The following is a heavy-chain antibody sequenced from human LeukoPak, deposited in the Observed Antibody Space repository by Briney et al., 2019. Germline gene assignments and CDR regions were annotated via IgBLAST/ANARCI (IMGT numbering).Heavy chain of an antibody. CDR1: GFSATNSY. J-gene: IGHJ5*02. V-gene: IGHV3-66*03. CDR2: IRGSGAT. CDR3: VRDRAGTQDWVEFDP. Sequence: PGGSLILSCAVSGFSATNSYMDWVRQAPGKGLEWVSLIRGSGATLSAGSVKGRFTISRDDSKNTVYLQMNSLRVEDTAVYFCVRDRAGTQDWVEFDPWGQGTLVTVSS. D-gene: IGHD3-10*01.